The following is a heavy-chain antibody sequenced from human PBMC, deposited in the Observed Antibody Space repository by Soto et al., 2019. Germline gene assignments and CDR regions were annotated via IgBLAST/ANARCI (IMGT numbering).Heavy chain of an antibody. V-gene: IGHV3-64*01. D-gene: IGHD3-10*01. J-gene: IGHJ4*02. CDR3: ASHYGSGSYPGGH. CDR2: ISTHGGST. CDR1: GFTFSNYW. Sequence: PGGSLRLSCAASGFTFSNYWMHWVRQAPGKKLEYVSGISTHGGSTYYANSVKGRFTISRDNSRNTLYLQMGSLSAEDMAVYYCASHYGSGSYPGGHWGQGSLVTVSS.